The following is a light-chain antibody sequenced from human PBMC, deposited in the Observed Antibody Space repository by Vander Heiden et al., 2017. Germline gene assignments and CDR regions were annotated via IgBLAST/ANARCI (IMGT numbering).Light chain of an antibody. V-gene: IGKV3-20*01. CDR3: QQYGSSPWT. J-gene: IGKJ1*01. Sequence: ETVLTQSPGTLSSSPGERATLSCRASQSVSSSYLAWYQQKPGQAPRLLIYGASSRATGIPDRFSGSGSGTDFTLTISRLEPEDFAVYYCQQYGSSPWTFGQGTKVEIK. CDR2: GAS. CDR1: QSVSSSY.